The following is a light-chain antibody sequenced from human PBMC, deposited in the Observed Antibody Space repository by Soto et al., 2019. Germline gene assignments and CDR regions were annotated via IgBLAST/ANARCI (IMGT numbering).Light chain of an antibody. CDR3: CSDAGTSSYL. CDR1: NSDLGSFNF. Sequence: QAALTQPASESGSPGQSITISCTRTNSDLGSFNFVSWYQQHPGKAPKVMIYEVAKRPSGISDRFSGSKSGNTASLTISGLQVEDEADYYCCSDAGTSSYLFGTGTKVTVL. V-gene: IGLV2-23*02. J-gene: IGLJ1*01. CDR2: EVA.